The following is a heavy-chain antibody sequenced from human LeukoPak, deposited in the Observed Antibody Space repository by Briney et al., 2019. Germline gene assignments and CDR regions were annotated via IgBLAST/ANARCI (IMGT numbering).Heavy chain of an antibody. V-gene: IGHV3-53*01. CDR1: GFTVSGNY. CDR3: ARVESTGWWYYFDY. J-gene: IGHJ4*02. D-gene: IGHD6-19*01. CDR2: IYSGGNT. Sequence: GGPLRLSCAASGFTVSGNYMNWVRQAPGKGLERVSVIYSGGNTYYADSVKGRFTISTDTSKNTLYLQMNSLRAEDTAVYYCARVESTGWWYYFDYWGQGTQVTVSS.